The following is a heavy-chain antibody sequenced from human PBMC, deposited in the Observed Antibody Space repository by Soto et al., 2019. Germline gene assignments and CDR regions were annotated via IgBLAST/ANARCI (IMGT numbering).Heavy chain of an antibody. V-gene: IGHV3-9*01. D-gene: IGHD5-12*01. J-gene: IGHJ4*02. Sequence: GGSLRLSCAASGFSFDDWAMHWIRQAPGKGLEWVSSISWNSASIGYADSVKGRFTTSRDNAKNSLHLQMNSLRAEDTALYYCTKDSLYSGFDHFAYWGQGTPVTVS. CDR1: GFSFDDWA. CDR3: TKDSLYSGFDHFAY. CDR2: ISWNSASI.